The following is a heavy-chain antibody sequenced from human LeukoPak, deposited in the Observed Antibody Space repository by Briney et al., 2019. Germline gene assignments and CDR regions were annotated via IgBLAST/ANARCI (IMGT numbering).Heavy chain of an antibody. D-gene: IGHD1-14*01. CDR1: GYTFTGYY. V-gene: IGHV1-2*02. CDR3: ARTDPGIKGMDV. Sequence: VSVKVSCKASGYTFTGYYMHWVRQAPGQGLEWMGWINPNSGGTNYAQKFQGRVTMTRDTSISTAYMELSRLRSDDTAVYYCARTDPGIKGMDVWGQGTTVTVSS. CDR2: INPNSGGT. J-gene: IGHJ6*02.